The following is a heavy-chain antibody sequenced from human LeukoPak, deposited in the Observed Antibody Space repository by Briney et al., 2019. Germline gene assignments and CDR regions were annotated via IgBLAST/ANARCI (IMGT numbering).Heavy chain of an antibody. V-gene: IGHV1-2*02. Sequence: ASVKVSCKASGYRITGYYIHWVRQAPGQGPEWLGWGNPSSGATKYEQKFKGRVTMTGDTSISTAYMELRGLRSDDTAVYYCARTRLLDMWGQGTMVTVSS. J-gene: IGHJ3*02. CDR3: ARTRLLDM. CDR1: GYRITGYY. CDR2: GNPSSGAT.